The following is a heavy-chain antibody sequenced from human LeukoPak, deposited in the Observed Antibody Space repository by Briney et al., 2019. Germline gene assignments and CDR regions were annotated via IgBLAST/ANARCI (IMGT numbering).Heavy chain of an antibody. D-gene: IGHD6-19*01. J-gene: IGHJ4*02. CDR3: TRRDAGWNYSDW. Sequence: SETLSLTCGVSGGSIYSHSWGWIRQPPGKGLEWMGDIYYKGNTNYNPAPKSRLTISLDTHTNHLSLTVTSVVADSPATYDWTRRDAGWNYSDWGGQ. V-gene: IGHV4-59*08. CDR1: GGSIYSHS. CDR2: IYYKGNT.